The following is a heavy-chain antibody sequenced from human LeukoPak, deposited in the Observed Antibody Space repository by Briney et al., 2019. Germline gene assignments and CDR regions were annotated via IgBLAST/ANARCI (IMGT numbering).Heavy chain of an antibody. J-gene: IGHJ6*02. Sequence: LPGRSLRLSCAASGFTFDDYATHWVRQAPGKGLEWVSGISWNSGSIGYADSVKGRFTISRDNAKNSLYLQMNSLRAEDTALYYCATSYCSSTSCYREANYYYYGMGVWGQGTTVTVSS. CDR1: GFTFDDYA. CDR3: ATSYCSSTSCYREANYYYYGMGV. CDR2: ISWNSGSI. V-gene: IGHV3-9*01. D-gene: IGHD2-2*01.